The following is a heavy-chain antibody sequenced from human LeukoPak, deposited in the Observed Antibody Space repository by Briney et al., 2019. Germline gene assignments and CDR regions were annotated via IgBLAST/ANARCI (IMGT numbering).Heavy chain of an antibody. Sequence: ASVKVSCKASGYSFTGHYMHWVRQAPGQGLEWMGWINPNSGGTNYAQKFQGRVTMTRDTSISTACMELSRLRSDDTAVYYCARPYRLGYGDYVDYFQHWGQGTLVTVSS. CDR2: INPNSGGT. J-gene: IGHJ1*01. CDR1: GYSFTGHY. CDR3: ARPYRLGYGDYVDYFQH. V-gene: IGHV1-2*02. D-gene: IGHD4-17*01.